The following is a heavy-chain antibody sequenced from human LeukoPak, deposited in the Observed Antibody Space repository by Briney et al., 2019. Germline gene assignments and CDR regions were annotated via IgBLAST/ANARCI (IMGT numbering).Heavy chain of an antibody. CDR3: AREFLPTGAHTDAFDI. J-gene: IGHJ3*02. CDR2: IWHSGIRT. CDR1: GFTVSNHA. Sequence: GGSLRPSCAASGFTVSNHAMTWVRQAPGKGLEWGSSIWHSGIRTYYADSVKGRFTISRDNAKNTVDLQMNSLTAEDTAVYLCAREFLPTGAHTDAFDIWGQGTMVTVSS. V-gene: IGHV3-21*01. D-gene: IGHD7-27*01.